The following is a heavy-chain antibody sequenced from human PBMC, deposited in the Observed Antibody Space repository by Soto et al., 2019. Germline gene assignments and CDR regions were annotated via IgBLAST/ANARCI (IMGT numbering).Heavy chain of an antibody. V-gene: IGHV3-53*01. D-gene: IGHD3-10*01. CDR1: GFTVSSNY. Sequence: GGSLRLSCAASGFTVSSNYMSWVRQAPGKGLEWVSVIYSGGSTYYADSVKGRFTISRDNSKNTQYLQMNSLRAEDTAVYYCARDADYYGSGSYFYWGQGTLVTVSS. CDR2: IYSGGST. J-gene: IGHJ4*02. CDR3: ARDADYYGSGSYFY.